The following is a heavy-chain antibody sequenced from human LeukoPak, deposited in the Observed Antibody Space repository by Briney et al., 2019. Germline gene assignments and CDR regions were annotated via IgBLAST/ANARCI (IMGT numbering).Heavy chain of an antibody. CDR2: INHSGST. Sequence: SETLSLTCAVYGGSFSGYYWSWIRQPPGKGLEWIGEINHSGSTNYNPSLKSRVTISVDTSKNQFSLKLSSVTAADTAVYYCARHRKRGSGSYPRQSIYYYGMDVWGQGTTVTVSS. CDR1: GGSFSGYY. CDR3: ARHRKRGSGSYPRQSIYYYGMDV. J-gene: IGHJ6*02. D-gene: IGHD3-10*01. V-gene: IGHV4-34*01.